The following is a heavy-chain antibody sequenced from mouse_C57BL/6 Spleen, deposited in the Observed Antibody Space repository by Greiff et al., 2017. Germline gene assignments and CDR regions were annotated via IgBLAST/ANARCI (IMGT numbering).Heavy chain of an antibody. J-gene: IGHJ2*01. Sequence: QVQLQQSGAELVKPGASVKLSCKASGYTFTSYWMHWVKQRPGQGLEWIGMIHPNSGSTNYNEKFKSKATLTVDKSSSTAYMQLSSLTSEDSAVDYCARQITTVHKTFDYWGQGTTLTVSS. CDR1: GYTFTSYW. CDR2: IHPNSGST. D-gene: IGHD1-1*01. V-gene: IGHV1-64*01. CDR3: ARQITTVHKTFDY.